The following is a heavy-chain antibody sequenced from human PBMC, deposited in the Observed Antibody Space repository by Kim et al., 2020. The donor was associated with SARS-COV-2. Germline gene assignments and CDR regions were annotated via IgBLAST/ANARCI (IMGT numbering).Heavy chain of an antibody. CDR3: AKNMVQGVIVPCDY. Sequence: GGSLRLSCAASGFTFSSYAMSWVRQAPGKGLEWVSAISGSGGSTYYADSVKGRFTISRDNSKNTLYLQMNSLRAEDTAVYYCAKNMVQGVIVPCDYWGQGTLVTVSS. D-gene: IGHD3-10*01. V-gene: IGHV3-23*01. CDR1: GFTFSSYA. J-gene: IGHJ4*02. CDR2: ISGSGGST.